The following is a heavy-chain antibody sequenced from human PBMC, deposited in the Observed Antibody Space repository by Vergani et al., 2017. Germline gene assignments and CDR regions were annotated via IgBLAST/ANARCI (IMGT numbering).Heavy chain of an antibody. D-gene: IGHD1-26*01. CDR2: INHSGNT. J-gene: IGHJ3*02. CDR1: GGSFSGYY. V-gene: IGHV4-34*01. CDR3: ARRGDRGGSYLPPDAFDI. Sequence: QVQLQQWVAGLLKPSETLSLTCAVYGGSFSGYYWSWIRQPPGMGREWIGEINHSGNTNYNPSLKSRFTISVDTAKNQFSLKLSSVTAADTAVYYCARRGDRGGSYLPPDAFDIWGQGTMVTVSS.